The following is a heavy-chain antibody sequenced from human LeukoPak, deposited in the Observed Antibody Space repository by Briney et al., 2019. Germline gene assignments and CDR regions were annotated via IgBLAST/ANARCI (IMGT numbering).Heavy chain of an antibody. J-gene: IGHJ6*02. CDR1: GGSISSISYY. V-gene: IGHV4-39*01. CDR3: ARVAGATYYYYGMDV. Sequence: SETLSLTWTVSGGSISSISYYWGWIRQPPGKGLEWIGSIYYSGSTYYNPSLKSRVTISVDTSKNQFSLKLSSVTAAHTDVYYCARVAGATYYYYGMDVWGQGTTVTVSS. CDR2: IYYSGST. D-gene: IGHD1-26*01.